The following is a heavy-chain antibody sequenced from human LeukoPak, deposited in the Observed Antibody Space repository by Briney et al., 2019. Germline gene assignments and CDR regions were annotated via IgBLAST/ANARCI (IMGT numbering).Heavy chain of an antibody. D-gene: IGHD3-22*01. CDR1: GFTFSSYS. V-gene: IGHV3-21*01. CDR2: ISSSSSYI. CDR3: TRHYYDSSGTRGYFDY. J-gene: IGHJ4*02. Sequence: PGGSLRLSCAASGFTFSSYSMNWVRQASGKGLEWVSSISSSSSYIYYADSVKGRFTISRDNAKNSLYLQMNSLRAEDTAVYYCTRHYYDSSGTRGYFDYWGQGTLVTVSS.